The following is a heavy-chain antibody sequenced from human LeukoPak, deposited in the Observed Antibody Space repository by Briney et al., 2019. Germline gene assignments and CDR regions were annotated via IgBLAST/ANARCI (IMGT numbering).Heavy chain of an antibody. CDR2: IYYSGST. D-gene: IGHD3-22*01. V-gene: IGHV4-38-2*02. J-gene: IGHJ3*02. CDR1: GYSISNGYY. CDR3: ARHLRYYYDSSARGAFDI. Sequence: SETLSLTCTVSGYSISNGYYWGWIRQPPGKGLEWIGSIYYSGSTYYNPSLKSRVTISVDTSKNQFSLKLSSVTAADTAVYYCARHLRYYYDSSARGAFDIWGQGTMVTVSS.